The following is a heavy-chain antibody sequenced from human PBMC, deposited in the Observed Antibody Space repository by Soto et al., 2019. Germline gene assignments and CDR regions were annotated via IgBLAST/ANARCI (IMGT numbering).Heavy chain of an antibody. J-gene: IGHJ4*02. CDR3: TSPTIFGVIYAY. CDR2: IYSGGST. CDR1: GFAVSSTY. D-gene: IGHD3-3*01. Sequence: GGSLRLSCTVSGFAVSSTYISWVRQAPGKGLEWVSVIYSGGSTYYADSVKGRFTISRDNSKNTLYLQMNNLRAEDTAVYYCTSPTIFGVIYAYWGQGTLVTVSS. V-gene: IGHV3-66*01.